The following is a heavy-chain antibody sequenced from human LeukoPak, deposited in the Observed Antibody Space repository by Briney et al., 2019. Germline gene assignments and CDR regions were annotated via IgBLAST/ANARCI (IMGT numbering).Heavy chain of an antibody. V-gene: IGHV6-1*01. CDR1: GDSVSSNSAA. CDR3: ARRPVVVVNCFDP. J-gene: IGHJ5*02. D-gene: IGHD2-15*01. Sequence: SQTLSLTCAISGDSVSSNSAAWNWIRQSPSRSLEWLGRTYYRSKWYNDYAVSVKSRIPINPDPSKNQFSLQPTPLTPEDPAVYYCARRPVVVVNCFDPWGPGPLVTVSS. CDR2: TYYRSKWYN.